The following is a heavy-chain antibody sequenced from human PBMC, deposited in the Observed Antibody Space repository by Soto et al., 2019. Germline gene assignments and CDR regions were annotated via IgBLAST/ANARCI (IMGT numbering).Heavy chain of an antibody. V-gene: IGHV3-9*01. CDR1: XXXXXXXX. J-gene: IGHJ4*02. D-gene: IGHD4-17*01. CDR3: AKGASTTVFAFNDY. Sequence: EVQLVESGGGLVQPGXSXXXXXXXXXXXXXXXXXXWVRQGPGKGLEWVSSISWNSGNLGYADSVKGRFTISRDNAKNSLYLQMNSLRGEDTALYYCAKGASTTVFAFNDYWGQGTLVTVSS. CDR2: ISWNSGNL.